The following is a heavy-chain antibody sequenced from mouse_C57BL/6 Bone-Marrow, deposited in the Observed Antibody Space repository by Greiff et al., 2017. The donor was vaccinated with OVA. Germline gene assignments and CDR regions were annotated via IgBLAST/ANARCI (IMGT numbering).Heavy chain of an antibody. CDR2: IDPSDSYT. J-gene: IGHJ3*01. V-gene: IGHV1-69*01. CDR3: ARQDFAD. Sequence: QVQLQQSGAELVLPGASVKLSCKASGYTFTSYWMHWVKQRPGQGLEWIGEIDPSDSYTNSNQKFKGKSTLTVDKSSSTAYMQLSSLTSEDSAVYYCARQDFADWGEGTLVTVSA. CDR1: GYTFTSYW.